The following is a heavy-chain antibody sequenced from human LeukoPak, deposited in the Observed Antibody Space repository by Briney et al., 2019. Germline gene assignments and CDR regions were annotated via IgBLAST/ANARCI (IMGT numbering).Heavy chain of an antibody. V-gene: IGHV1-69*05. D-gene: IGHD6-19*01. J-gene: IGHJ4*02. CDR2: IIPIFGTA. CDR1: GGTFSSYA. CDR3: ARDDSWDSSGWYYCDY. Sequence: AASVKVSCKASGGTFSSYAISWVRQAPGQGLEWMGGIIPIFGTANYAQKFQGRVTITTDESTSTAYMELSSLRSEDTAVYYCARDDSWDSSGWYYCDYWAQGTLVTVSS.